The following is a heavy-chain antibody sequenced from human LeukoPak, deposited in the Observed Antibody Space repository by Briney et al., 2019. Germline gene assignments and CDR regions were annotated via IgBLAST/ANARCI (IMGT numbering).Heavy chain of an antibody. D-gene: IGHD3-10*02. CDR1: GFTFSTYW. CDR3: AELGITMIGGV. J-gene: IGHJ6*04. CDR2: ISSSGSTI. Sequence: PGGSLRPSCAASGFTFSTYWMNWVRQAPGKGLEWVSYISSSGSTIYYADSVKGRFTISRDNAKNSLYLQMNSLRAEDTAVYYCAELGITMIGGVWGKGTTVTISS. V-gene: IGHV3-48*04.